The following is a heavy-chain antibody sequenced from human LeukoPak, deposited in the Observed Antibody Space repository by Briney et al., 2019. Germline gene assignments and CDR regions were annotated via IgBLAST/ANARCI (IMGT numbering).Heavy chain of an antibody. CDR1: GFTFSDYY. V-gene: IGHV3-11*06. Sequence: GGSLRLPCAASGFTFSDYYMSWIRQAPGKGLEWVSHISSSRSYTNYADSVKGRFTISRDNAKNSLYLQMNSLRAEDTAVYYCAIDCSSTSCYVFWEPGYGMDVWGQGTTVTVSS. D-gene: IGHD2-2*01. J-gene: IGHJ6*02. CDR3: AIDCSSTSCYVFWEPGYGMDV. CDR2: ISSSRSYT.